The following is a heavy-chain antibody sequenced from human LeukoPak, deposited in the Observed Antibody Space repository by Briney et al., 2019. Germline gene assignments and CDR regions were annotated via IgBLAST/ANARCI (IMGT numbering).Heavy chain of an antibody. J-gene: IGHJ4*02. V-gene: IGHV3-9*01. Sequence: PGRSLRLSCAASGFTFDDYAMHWVRQAPGKGLEWVSGISWNSGSIGYADSVKGRFTISRDNAKNSLYLQMNSLRAEDTALYYCAAMGSSYGIRGQGTLVTVSS. CDR1: GFTFDDYA. D-gene: IGHD5-18*01. CDR3: AAMGSSYGI. CDR2: ISWNSGSI.